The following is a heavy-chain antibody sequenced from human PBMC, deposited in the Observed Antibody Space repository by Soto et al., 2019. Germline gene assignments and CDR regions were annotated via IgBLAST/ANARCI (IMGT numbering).Heavy chain of an antibody. V-gene: IGHV1-69*13. Sequence: SVKVSCKASGGTFSSYAISWVRQAPGQGLEWMGGIIPIFGTANYAQKFQGGVTITADESTSTAYMELSSLRSEDTAVYYCARDRSGYGSGSYYSNWGQGTLVTVSS. CDR1: GGTFSSYA. CDR2: IIPIFGTA. J-gene: IGHJ4*02. CDR3: ARDRSGYGSGSYYSN. D-gene: IGHD3-10*01.